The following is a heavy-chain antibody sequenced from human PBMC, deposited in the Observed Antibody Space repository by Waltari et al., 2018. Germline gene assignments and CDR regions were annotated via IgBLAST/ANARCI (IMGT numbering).Heavy chain of an antibody. D-gene: IGHD3-22*01. V-gene: IGHV5-51*01. CDR3: ARLSYYDSRRASYYYYGMDV. Sequence: EVQLVQSGAEVKKPGESLKISCKGSGYSFTSYWIGWVRQMPGKGLEWMGIIYPGDSDTRYSPSFQGQVTISADKSISTAYLQWSSLKASDTAMYYCARLSYYDSRRASYYYYGMDVWGQGTTVIVSS. CDR1: GYSFTSYW. J-gene: IGHJ6*02. CDR2: IYPGDSDT.